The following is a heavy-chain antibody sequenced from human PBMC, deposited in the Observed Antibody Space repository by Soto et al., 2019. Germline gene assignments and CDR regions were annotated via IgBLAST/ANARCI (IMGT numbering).Heavy chain of an antibody. V-gene: IGHV1-69*09. D-gene: IGHD2-2*01. J-gene: IGHJ4*02. CDR3: ATPACAATWCSPSHNLDH. CDR1: GGTFVRHV. CDR2: INPLSGIS. Sequence: QVQLVQSGAEVKKPESSVKVSCKTSGGTFVRHVISWVRQSPGQGPEWMGKINPLSGISNYAQKFQDRVTFTADTDSSTAYMELSSLRSGDTAVYYCATPACAATWCSPSHNLDHWGQGTLVTVSS.